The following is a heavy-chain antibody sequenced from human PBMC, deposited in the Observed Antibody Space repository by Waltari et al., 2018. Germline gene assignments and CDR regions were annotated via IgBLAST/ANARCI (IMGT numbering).Heavy chain of an antibody. CDR2: IYYSGST. D-gene: IGHD1-26*01. CDR3: ARSIVGATTGDY. J-gene: IGHJ4*02. V-gene: IGHV4-61*01. Sequence: QVQLQESGPGLVKPSETLSLTCTVSGGSVSSGSYYWSWIRQPPGKGLEWIGYIYYSGSTNYNPSLKSRVTISVDTSKNQFSLKLSSVTAADTAVYYCARSIVGATTGDYWGQGTLVTVSS. CDR1: GGSVSSGSYY.